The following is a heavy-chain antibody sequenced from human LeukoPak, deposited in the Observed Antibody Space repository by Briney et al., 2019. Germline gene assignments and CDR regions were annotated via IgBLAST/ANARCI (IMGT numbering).Heavy chain of an antibody. CDR1: GGSFSGYY. CDR3: ARVPQFSAAGLNYYYGMDV. V-gene: IGHV4-34*01. CDR2: INHSGST. D-gene: IGHD6-13*01. Sequence: SETLSLTCAVYGGSFSGYYWSWIRQPPGKGLEWIGEINHSGSTNYDPSLKSRVTISVDTSKNQFSLKLSSVTAADTAVYYCARVPQFSAAGLNYYYGMDVWGKGTTVTVSS. J-gene: IGHJ6*04.